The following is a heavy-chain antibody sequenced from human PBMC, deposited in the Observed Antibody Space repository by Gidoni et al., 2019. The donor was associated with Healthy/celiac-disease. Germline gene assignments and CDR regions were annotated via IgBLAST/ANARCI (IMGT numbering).Heavy chain of an antibody. CDR3: ARASGSYYYGSGSSEFDY. J-gene: IGHJ4*02. V-gene: IGHV4-59*01. CDR1: GGSISSYY. D-gene: IGHD3-10*01. CDR2: IYYSGST. Sequence: QVQLQESGPGLVKPSETLSLTCTVSGGSISSYYWSWIRQPPGKGLEWIGYIYYSGSTNYNPSLKSRVTISVGTSKNQFSLKLSSVTAADTAVYYCARASGSYYYGSGSSEFDYWGQGTLVTVSS.